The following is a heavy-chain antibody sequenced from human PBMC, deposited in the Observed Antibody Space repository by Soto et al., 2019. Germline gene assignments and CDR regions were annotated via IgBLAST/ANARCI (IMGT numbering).Heavy chain of an antibody. CDR3: ARDVLDIVVVRAASTTGDI. Sequence: ASVKVSCKASGYTFTSYGISWVRQAPGQGLEWMGWISAYNGNTNYAQKLQGRVTMTTDTSTSTAYMELRSLRSDDPAVYYCARDVLDIVVVRAASTTGDIWGQGTMVTVSS. D-gene: IGHD2-2*03. CDR2: ISAYNGNT. CDR1: GYTFTSYG. J-gene: IGHJ3*02. V-gene: IGHV1-18*01.